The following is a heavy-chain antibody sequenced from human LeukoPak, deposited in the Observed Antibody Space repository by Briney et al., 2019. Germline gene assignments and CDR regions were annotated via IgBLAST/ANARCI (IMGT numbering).Heavy chain of an antibody. D-gene: IGHD5-24*01. Sequence: GGSLRLSCAASGFTFSSYSMNWVRQAPGKGLEWVANIKQDGSKKSYVDSVKGRFTISRDNAKNSLYLQMNSLRAEDTAIYYCTRVGYIDEGIDYWGQGTLVTVSS. V-gene: IGHV3-7*04. CDR3: TRVGYIDEGIDY. CDR2: IKQDGSKK. J-gene: IGHJ4*02. CDR1: GFTFSSYS.